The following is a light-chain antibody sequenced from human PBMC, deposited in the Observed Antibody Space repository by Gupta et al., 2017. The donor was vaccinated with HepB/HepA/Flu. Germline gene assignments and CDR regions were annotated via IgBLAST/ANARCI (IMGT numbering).Light chain of an antibody. J-gene: IGKJ2*01. CDR2: GAS. V-gene: IGKV3-20*01. Sequence: EIVLTQSPGSLFLSPGERATLFCSASQRVTSKFFDWYQQKPGQTPMFLISGASIRDTGIPYRFSGSGAGTXFTLTIXRREPEDFAVYYCHQHNSSPITVGXGTKVDSK. CDR3: HQHNSSPIT. CDR1: QRVTSKF.